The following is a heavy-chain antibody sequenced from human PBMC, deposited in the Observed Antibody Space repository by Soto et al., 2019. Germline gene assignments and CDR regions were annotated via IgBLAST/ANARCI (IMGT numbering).Heavy chain of an antibody. D-gene: IGHD5-12*01. CDR3: ARHGHILSPYSGYGEIEMATYGHFGY. CDR1: GGSISSSSYY. J-gene: IGHJ4*02. CDR2: IYYSGST. Sequence: SETLSLTCTVSGGSISSSSYYWGWIRQPPGKGLEWIGSIYYSGSTYYNPSLKSRVTISVDTPKNQFSLKLSSVTAADTAVYYCARHGHILSPYSGYGEIEMATYGHFGYWGQGTLVTVSS. V-gene: IGHV4-39*01.